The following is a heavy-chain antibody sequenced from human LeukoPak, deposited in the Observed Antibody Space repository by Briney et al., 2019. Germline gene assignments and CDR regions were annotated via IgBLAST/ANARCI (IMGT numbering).Heavy chain of an antibody. J-gene: IGHJ4*02. V-gene: IGHV3-7*01. Sequence: PGGSLRLSCAASGFNFGTYWMSWVHQAPGKGLEWLANIRQDGSVKFYVDSVKGRFTISRDNAKSSLYLQMNSLRVEDTAVYYCASSHDSSGNDWGQGTLVTVSS. CDR2: IRQDGSVK. CDR3: ASSHDSSGND. CDR1: GFNFGTYW. D-gene: IGHD3-22*01.